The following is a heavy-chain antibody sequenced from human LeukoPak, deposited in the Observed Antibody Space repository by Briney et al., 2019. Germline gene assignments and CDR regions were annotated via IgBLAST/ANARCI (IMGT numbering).Heavy chain of an antibody. J-gene: IGHJ4*02. CDR2: ISSSSSYI. CDR1: GFTFSNAW. V-gene: IGHV3-21*01. D-gene: IGHD1-1*01. CDR3: ARGRRLEFDY. Sequence: GGSLRLSCAASGFTFSNAWMNWVRQAPGKGLEWFSSISSSSSYIYYADSVKGRFTISRDNAKNSLYLQMNSLRAEDTAVYYGARGRRLEFDYWGQGTMVTVSS.